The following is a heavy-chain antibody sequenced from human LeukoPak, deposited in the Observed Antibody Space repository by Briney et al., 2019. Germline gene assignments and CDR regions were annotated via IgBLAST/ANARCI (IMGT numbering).Heavy chain of an antibody. CDR3: ARDRGQYSYGQYYYYYMDV. D-gene: IGHD5-18*01. V-gene: IGHV4-39*07. J-gene: IGHJ6*03. CDR1: GGSISSSSYY. Sequence: PSETLSLTCTVSGGSISSSSYYWGWIRQPPGKGLEWIGSIYYSGSTYYNPSLKSRVTISVDTSKNQFSLKLSSVTAADTAVYYCARDRGQYSYGQYYYYYMDVWGKGTTVTVSS. CDR2: IYYSGST.